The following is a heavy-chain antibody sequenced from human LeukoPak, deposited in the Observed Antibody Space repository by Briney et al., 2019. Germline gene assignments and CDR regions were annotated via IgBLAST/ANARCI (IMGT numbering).Heavy chain of an antibody. J-gene: IGHJ6*03. D-gene: IGHD2-15*01. CDR3: ARDSIVVVVAASSPYYMDV. Sequence: ASVKVSCKASGYTFTGYYMHWVRQAPGQGLEWMGWINPNSGGTNYAQKFQGRVTMTRDTSISTAYMEPSRLRPDDTAVYYCARDSIVVVVAASSPYYMDVWGKGTTVTVSS. V-gene: IGHV1-2*02. CDR2: INPNSGGT. CDR1: GYTFTGYY.